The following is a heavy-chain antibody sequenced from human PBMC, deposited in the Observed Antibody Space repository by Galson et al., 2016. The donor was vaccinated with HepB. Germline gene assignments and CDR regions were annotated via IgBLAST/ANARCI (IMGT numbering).Heavy chain of an antibody. Sequence: SLRLSCAASGFTFSDHYIDWVRQAPGKGLEWVGRSRDKAHRYTTEFAASVKGRFAISRDESGNSLYLQMNSLKTDDTAVYYCARDFYDGSCHYMDYWGRGTLVTVSS. CDR2: SRDKAHRYTT. V-gene: IGHV3-72*01. CDR1: GFTFSDHY. J-gene: IGHJ4*02. CDR3: ARDFYDGSCHYMDY. D-gene: IGHD2/OR15-2a*01.